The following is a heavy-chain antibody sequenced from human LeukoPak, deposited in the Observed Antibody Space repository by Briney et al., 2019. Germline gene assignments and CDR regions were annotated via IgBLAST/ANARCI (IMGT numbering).Heavy chain of an antibody. CDR3: ARDPSSGWYLKGWFDP. CDR2: ISYDGSNK. J-gene: IGHJ5*02. CDR1: GFTFSSYA. V-gene: IGHV3-30*04. Sequence: GGSLRLSCAASGFTFSSYAMHWVRQAPGKGLEWVAVISYDGSNKYYADSVKGRFTISRDNAKNSLYLQMNSLRAEDTAVYYCARDPSSGWYLKGWFDPWGQGTLVTVSS. D-gene: IGHD6-19*01.